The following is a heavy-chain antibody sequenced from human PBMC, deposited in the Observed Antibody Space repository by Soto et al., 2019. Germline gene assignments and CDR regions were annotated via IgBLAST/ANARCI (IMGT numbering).Heavy chain of an antibody. CDR3: AIGDYYYYGMDV. J-gene: IGHJ6*02. CDR1: GFTFSGYI. V-gene: IGHV3-21*01. CDR2: ISSSSSYI. Sequence: GGSLRLSCAASGFTFSGYIMNWVRQAPGKGLEWVSSISSSSSYIYYADSVKGRFTISRDNAKNSLYLQMNSLRAEDTAVYYCAIGDYYYYGMDVWGQGTTVTVSS.